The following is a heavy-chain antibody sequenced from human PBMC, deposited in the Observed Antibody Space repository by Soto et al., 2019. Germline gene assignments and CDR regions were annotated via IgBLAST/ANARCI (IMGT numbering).Heavy chain of an antibody. D-gene: IGHD6-19*01. CDR1: GFDFSSYS. Sequence: EVQLVESGGGLVKPGGSLRLSCGASGFDFSSYSMNWVRQATGKGLEWVSSINEDSSYIYYAHSLRGRFTISRDNAKESLYLQMNSLRAEDTSGHYCVRNIGWYLGSASMDVWGDGATVTVPS. CDR3: VRNIGWYLGSASMDV. J-gene: IGHJ6*03. V-gene: IGHV3-21*02. CDR2: INEDSSYI.